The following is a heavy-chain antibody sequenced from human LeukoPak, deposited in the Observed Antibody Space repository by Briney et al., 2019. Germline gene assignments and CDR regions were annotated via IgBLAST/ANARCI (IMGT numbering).Heavy chain of an antibody. Sequence: GGSLRLSCAASGFTFSNFDLSWVRQAPGKGLEWVSVIYSGGSTYYADSVKGRFTISRDNSKNTLYLQMNSLRAEDTAVYYCASENYDILTGYYPNWTWGQGTLVTVSS. D-gene: IGHD3-9*01. J-gene: IGHJ5*02. V-gene: IGHV3-53*01. CDR3: ASENYDILTGYYPNWT. CDR1: GFTFSNFD. CDR2: IYSGGST.